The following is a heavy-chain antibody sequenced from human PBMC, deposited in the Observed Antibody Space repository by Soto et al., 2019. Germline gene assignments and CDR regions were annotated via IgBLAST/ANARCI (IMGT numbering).Heavy chain of an antibody. CDR3: ARSSGSYSYYGLDV. D-gene: IGHD1-26*01. CDR2: INPKNGDT. V-gene: IGHV1-2*02. CDR1: GYTFTGYF. Sequence: QVQLVQSGAEVKKPGASVKFSCEASGYTFTGYFMHWVRQAPGQGLEWMGCINPKNGDTYYAQQFQERVTLTRDTSSITAYTEMIGLRSDDTAVYYCARSSGSYSYYGLDVWGQGTTVTVSS. J-gene: IGHJ6*02.